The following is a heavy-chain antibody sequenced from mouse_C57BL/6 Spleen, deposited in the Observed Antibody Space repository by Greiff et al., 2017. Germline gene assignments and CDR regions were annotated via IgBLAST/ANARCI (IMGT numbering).Heavy chain of an antibody. V-gene: IGHV14-4*01. J-gene: IGHJ1*03. Sequence: VQLQQSGAELVRPGASVKLSCTASGFNIKDDYMHWVKQRPEQGLEWIGWIDPENGDTEYASKFQGKATITADTSSNTAYLQLSSLTSEDTAVYYCTLITTVGYFDVWGTGTTVTVSS. CDR2: IDPENGDT. D-gene: IGHD1-1*01. CDR3: TLITTVGYFDV. CDR1: GFNIKDDY.